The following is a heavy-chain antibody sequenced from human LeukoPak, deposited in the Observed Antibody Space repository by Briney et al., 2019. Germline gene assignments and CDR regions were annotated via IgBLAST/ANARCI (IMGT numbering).Heavy chain of an antibody. CDR1: GDSVSSNSAA. J-gene: IGHJ4*02. V-gene: IGHV6-1*01. CDR2: TYYRSKWYN. Sequence: SQTLSLTCAISGDSVSSNSAAWNWIRQSPSRGLEWLGRTYYRSKWYNDYAVSVKSRITINPDTSKNQFSLQLNSVTPEDTAVYYCARDTYEQSRGYSGYDPFDYWGQGTLVTVSS. CDR3: ARDTYEQSRGYSGYDPFDY. D-gene: IGHD5-12*01.